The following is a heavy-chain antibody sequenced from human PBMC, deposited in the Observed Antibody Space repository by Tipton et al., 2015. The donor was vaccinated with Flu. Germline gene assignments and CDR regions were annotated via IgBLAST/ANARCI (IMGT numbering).Heavy chain of an antibody. CDR2: MLYSGST. Sequence: LRLSCIVSGGSISSFYWSWIRRPPGKGVEWIAYMLYSGSTNYNPSLKSRVTTSVDTSKNQFSLKLDSVTAADTAIYYCARDSSAPRGDGHAFDIWGQGTMVTVSS. D-gene: IGHD2-21*02. CDR3: ARDSSAPRGDGHAFDI. CDR1: GGSISSFY. V-gene: IGHV4-59*01. J-gene: IGHJ3*02.